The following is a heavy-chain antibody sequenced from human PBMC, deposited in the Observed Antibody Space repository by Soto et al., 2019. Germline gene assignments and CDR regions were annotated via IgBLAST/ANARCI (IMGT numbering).Heavy chain of an antibody. CDR2: ITAGGGGT. Sequence: PGGSLRLSCAASGFSFSSYAMSWVRQAPGKGLEWVSSITAGGGGTYYADSVKGRFTISRVNSKNTLSVQMNSLRAEDTAVYYCAKDSYGSGTDYFYGMEVWGQGTTVTVSS. CDR1: GFSFSSYA. D-gene: IGHD3-10*01. CDR3: AKDSYGSGTDYFYGMEV. V-gene: IGHV3-23*01. J-gene: IGHJ6*02.